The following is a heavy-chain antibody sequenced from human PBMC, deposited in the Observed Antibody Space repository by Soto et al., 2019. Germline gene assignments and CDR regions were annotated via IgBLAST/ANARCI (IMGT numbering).Heavy chain of an antibody. D-gene: IGHD6-13*01. V-gene: IGHV1-69*08. CDR3: AREGGIAAAGTSLYWFDP. Sequence: QVQLVQSGAEVKKPGSSVKVSCKASGGTFSSYTISWVRQAPGQGLEWMGRIIPILGIANYAEKFQGRVTITADKSTSTAYMELSSLRSEDTAAYYCAREGGIAAAGTSLYWFDPWGQGTLVTVSS. J-gene: IGHJ5*02. CDR2: IIPILGIA. CDR1: GGTFSSYT.